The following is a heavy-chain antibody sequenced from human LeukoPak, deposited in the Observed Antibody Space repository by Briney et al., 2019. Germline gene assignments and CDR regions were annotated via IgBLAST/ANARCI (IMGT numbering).Heavy chain of an antibody. J-gene: IGHJ3*02. Sequence: GGSLRLSCAASGFTVSSNYMTWVRQAPGKGLEWVSVIYSGGSTYYADSVKGRFTISRDNSQNTLYLQMNSLRAEDTAVYYCARALYSYGSPGAFDIRGQGTMVTVSS. V-gene: IGHV3-53*01. CDR3: ARALYSYGSPGAFDI. CDR1: GFTVSSNY. D-gene: IGHD5-18*01. CDR2: IYSGGST.